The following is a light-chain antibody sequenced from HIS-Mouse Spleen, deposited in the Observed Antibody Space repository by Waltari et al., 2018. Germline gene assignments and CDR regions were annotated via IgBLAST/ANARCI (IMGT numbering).Light chain of an antibody. Sequence: AIRMTQSPFSLSASVGDRVTITCWASQGISSYLAWYQQKPGKAPELLIYAASTLQSGVPSRFSGSGSGTDFTLTISCLQSEDFATYYCQQYYSFPYTFGQGTKLEIK. CDR1: QGISSY. V-gene: IGKV1-8*01. CDR2: AAS. CDR3: QQYYSFPYT. J-gene: IGKJ2*01.